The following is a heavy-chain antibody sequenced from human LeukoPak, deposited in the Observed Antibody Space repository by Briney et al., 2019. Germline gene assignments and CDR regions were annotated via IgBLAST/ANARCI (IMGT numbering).Heavy chain of an antibody. CDR1: GFTFSSYS. CDR3: ARDWSLSGWTSWFDP. D-gene: IGHD3/OR15-3a*01. J-gene: IGHJ5*02. CDR2: ISSSSSTI. V-gene: IGHV3-48*01. Sequence: GGSLRLSCAASGFTFSSYSMNWVRQAPGKGLEWVSYISSSSSTIYYADSVKGRFTISRDNAKNSLYLQMNSLRAEDTAVYYCARDWSLSGWTSWFDPWGQGTLVTVSS.